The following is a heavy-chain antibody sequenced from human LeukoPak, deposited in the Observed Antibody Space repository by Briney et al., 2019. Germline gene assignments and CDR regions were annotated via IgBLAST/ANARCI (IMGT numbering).Heavy chain of an antibody. V-gene: IGHV4-59*08. J-gene: IGHJ4*02. CDR1: GGSISSYY. CDR3: ARFSSSSLAFDY. CDR2: INYRGST. D-gene: IGHD6-6*01. Sequence: PSETLSLTCTVSGGSISSYYWSWIRQPPGKGLEYIGYINYRGSTNSNPSLKSRITISVDTSKNHFSLKLSSVTAADTAVYYCARFSSSSLAFDYWGQGTLVTVSS.